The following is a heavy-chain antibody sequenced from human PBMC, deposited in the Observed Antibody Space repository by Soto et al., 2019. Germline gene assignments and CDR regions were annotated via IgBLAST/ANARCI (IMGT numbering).Heavy chain of an antibody. V-gene: IGHV4-34*01. D-gene: IGHD3-10*01. Sequence: SETLSLTCAVYGGSFSGYYWSWIRQPPGKGLEWIGEINHSGSTNYNPSLKSRVTISVDTSKNQFSLKLSSVTAADTAVYYCARGRPQITMVRGVILWFDPWGQGTLVTVS. CDR1: GGSFSGYY. CDR2: INHSGST. CDR3: ARGRPQITMVRGVILWFDP. J-gene: IGHJ5*02.